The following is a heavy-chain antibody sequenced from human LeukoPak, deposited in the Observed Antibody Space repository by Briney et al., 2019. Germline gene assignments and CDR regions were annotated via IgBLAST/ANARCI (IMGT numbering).Heavy chain of an antibody. CDR3: ARKLGIFTVTTAFDY. CDR1: GGSISSSSYY. J-gene: IGHJ4*02. Sequence: PSETLSLTCTVSGGSISSSSYYWGWIRQPPGKGLEWIGSIYYSGSTYYNPSLKSRVTISVDTSKNQFSLKLSSVTAADTAVYYCARKLGIFTVTTAFDYWGQGTLVTVSS. CDR2: IYYSGST. D-gene: IGHD4-17*01. V-gene: IGHV4-39*07.